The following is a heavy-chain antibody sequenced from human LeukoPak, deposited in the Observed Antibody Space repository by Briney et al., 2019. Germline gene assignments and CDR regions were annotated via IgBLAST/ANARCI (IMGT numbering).Heavy chain of an antibody. CDR1: GGSISDYY. Sequence: SETLSLTCTVSGGSISDYYWTWIRQSPGTGLEWIGYMDYSGSTAYNPSLKSRVTISIDTSKKQFSLELSSVTAADTAIYSCARRKRGSGGPFDYWGQGTLVTVSS. D-gene: IGHD6-19*01. J-gene: IGHJ4*02. CDR2: MDYSGST. V-gene: IGHV4-59*08. CDR3: ARRKRGSGGPFDY.